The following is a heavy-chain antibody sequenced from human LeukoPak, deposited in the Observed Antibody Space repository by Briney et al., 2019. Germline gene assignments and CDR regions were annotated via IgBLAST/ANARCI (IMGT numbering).Heavy chain of an antibody. J-gene: IGHJ5*02. V-gene: IGHV1-2*02. D-gene: IGHD5-24*01. CDR3: ARDMRDGFNWFDP. CDR1: GYTFTGYY. CDR2: INPNSGGT. Sequence: ASVKVSCKASGYTFTGYYMHWVRQAPGQGREWMGWINPNSGGTNYAQKFQGGVTMTRDTSISTAYMELSRLRSGDTAVYYCARDMRDGFNWFDPWGQGTLVTVSS.